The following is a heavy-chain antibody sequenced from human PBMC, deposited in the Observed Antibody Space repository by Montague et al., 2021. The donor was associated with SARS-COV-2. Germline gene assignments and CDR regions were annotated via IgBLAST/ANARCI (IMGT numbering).Heavy chain of an antibody. CDR2: FYYSGGS. J-gene: IGHJ5*02. V-gene: IGHV4-61*03. CDR3: ARDRGDIYGGNSAWFDP. D-gene: IGHD4-23*01. CDR1: GVSISTGSDY. Sequence: SETLSLTCTVSGVSISTGSDYWTWIRQRPGRGLEWIGNFYYSGGSTYNPSLKSRVTISADTSKNLFSLTLKSVTASDTAVYYCARDRGDIYGGNSAWFDPWGQGTLVTVSS.